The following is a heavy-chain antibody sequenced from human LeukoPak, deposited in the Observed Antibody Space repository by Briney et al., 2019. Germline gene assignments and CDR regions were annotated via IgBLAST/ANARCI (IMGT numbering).Heavy chain of an antibody. J-gene: IGHJ4*02. D-gene: IGHD1-14*01. CDR2: TRNKANGYTT. CDR3: ARGFRSFDS. V-gene: IGHV3-72*01. Sequence: GGSLRLSCAVSGFTFSDHYMDWVRQAPGKGLEWVGRTRNKANGYTTICAASVKGRFTVSRDESKNSLYLQMSSLRTEDTAVYYCARGFRSFDSWGQGTLVTVSS. CDR1: GFTFSDHY.